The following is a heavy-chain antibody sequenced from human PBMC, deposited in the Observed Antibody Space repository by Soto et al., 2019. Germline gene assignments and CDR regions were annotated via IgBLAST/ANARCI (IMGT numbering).Heavy chain of an antibody. D-gene: IGHD3-22*01. Sequence: GGSLRLSCAASGFTFSSYAMSWVRQAPGKGLEWVSAISGSGGSTYYADSVKGRFTISRDNSKNTLYLQMNSLRAEDTAVYYCGVVVVTPRDNWFDPWGQGTLVTVSS. J-gene: IGHJ5*02. V-gene: IGHV3-23*01. CDR3: GVVVVTPRDNWFDP. CDR2: ISGSGGST. CDR1: GFTFSSYA.